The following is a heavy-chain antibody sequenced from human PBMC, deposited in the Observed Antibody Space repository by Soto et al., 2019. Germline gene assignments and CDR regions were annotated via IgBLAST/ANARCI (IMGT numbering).Heavy chain of an antibody. Sequence: QVELQESGPGLVKPSETLSLSCSVSGESITAYYWSWLRQTPGKGLEWIGYIYHAGNTNYNPSLRGRVTMSVDTSRNRFSLNLKSVTAADTAIYYCARLNYYFHHWGQGALVTVSS. D-gene: IGHD1-20*01. CDR1: GESITAYY. J-gene: IGHJ4*02. V-gene: IGHV4-59*08. CDR2: IYHAGNT. CDR3: ARLNYYFHH.